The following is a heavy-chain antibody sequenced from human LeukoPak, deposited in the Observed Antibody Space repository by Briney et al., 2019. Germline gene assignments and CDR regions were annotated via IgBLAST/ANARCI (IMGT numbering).Heavy chain of an antibody. CDR1: GFTFTTYW. D-gene: IGHD2-2*02. CDR3: ARAIGVTCISTSCYSFDY. V-gene: IGHV3-9*01. Sequence: GGSLRLSCAASGFTFTTYWMHWVRQAPGKGLEWVSGISWNSGSIGYADSVKGRFTISRDNAKNSLYLQMNSLRTEDTALYYCARAIGVTCISTSCYSFDYWGQGTLVTVSS. CDR2: ISWNSGSI. J-gene: IGHJ4*02.